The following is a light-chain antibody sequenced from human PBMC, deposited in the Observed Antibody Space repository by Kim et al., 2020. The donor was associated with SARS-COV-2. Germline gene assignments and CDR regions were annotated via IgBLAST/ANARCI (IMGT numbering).Light chain of an antibody. CDR2: EDS. CDR1: NLGNKY. Sequence: VSQGQTASISCSGENLGNKYVCWYQQKPGQPPLLVMYEDSKRPSGIPERFSGSNSGNTATLTISGTQAGDEAEYHCQAWGSNINWVFGGGTQLTVL. V-gene: IGLV3-1*01. CDR3: QAWGSNINWV. J-gene: IGLJ3*02.